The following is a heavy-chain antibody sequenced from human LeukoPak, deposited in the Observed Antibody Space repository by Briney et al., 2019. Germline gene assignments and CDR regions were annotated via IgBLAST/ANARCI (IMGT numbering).Heavy chain of an antibody. CDR3: ATPVTTKAFFDY. CDR2: IYRRGDKT. D-gene: IGHD4-11*01. Sequence: PGGSLRLSCTAAGFTFKRYAMRGVGEALEKGGGWGSGIYRRGDKTYYADSVKGRFTISRDNSKNTLYLQMNSLRAEDTAVYYCATPVTTKAFFDYWGQGTLVTVSS. J-gene: IGHJ4*02. V-gene: IGHV3-23*05. CDR1: GFTFKRYA.